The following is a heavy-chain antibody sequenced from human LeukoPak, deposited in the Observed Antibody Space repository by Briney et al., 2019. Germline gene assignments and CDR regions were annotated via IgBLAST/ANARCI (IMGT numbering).Heavy chain of an antibody. J-gene: IGHJ5*02. CDR2: IYYSGST. CDR1: GFTVSSNY. Sequence: GSLRLSCAASGFTVSSNYMSWIRQPPGKGLEWIGYIYYSGSTNYNPSLKSRVTISVDTSKNQFSLKLSSVTAADTAVYYCARTIPAGVYCSSSSCEINWFDPWGQGTLVTVSS. CDR3: ARTIPAGVYCSSSSCEINWFDP. V-gene: IGHV4-59*02. D-gene: IGHD2-2*01.